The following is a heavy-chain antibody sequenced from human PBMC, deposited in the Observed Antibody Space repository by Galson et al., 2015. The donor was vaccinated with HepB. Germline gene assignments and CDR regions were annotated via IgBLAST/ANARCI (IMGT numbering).Heavy chain of an antibody. CDR2: INPSGGST. D-gene: IGHD4-17*01. V-gene: IGHV1-46*03. J-gene: IGHJ5*02. CDR3: ARGGTVTTGYNWFDP. Sequence: SVKVSCKASGYTFTSYYMHWVRQAPGQGLEWMGIINPSGGSTSYAQKFQGRVTMTRDTSTSTVYMELSSLRSEDTAVYYCARGGTVTTGYNWFDPWGQGTLVTVSS. CDR1: GYTFTSYY.